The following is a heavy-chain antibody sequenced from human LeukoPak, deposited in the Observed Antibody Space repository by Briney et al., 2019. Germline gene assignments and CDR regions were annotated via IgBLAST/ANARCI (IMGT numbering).Heavy chain of an antibody. Sequence: PGGSLRLSCAASGFTFSGYSMNWVRQAPGKGLEWVSSISSSSSYIYYADSVKGRFTISRDNAKNSLYLQMNSLRAEDTAVYYCARGLDPGIAEYYFDYWGQGTLVTVSS. CDR2: ISSSSSYI. D-gene: IGHD3-10*01. V-gene: IGHV3-21*01. CDR3: ARGLDPGIAEYYFDY. CDR1: GFTFSGYS. J-gene: IGHJ4*02.